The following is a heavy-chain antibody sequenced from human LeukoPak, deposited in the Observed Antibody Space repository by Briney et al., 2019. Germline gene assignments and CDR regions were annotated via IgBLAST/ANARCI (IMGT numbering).Heavy chain of an antibody. CDR3: AKGSNGYGDY. V-gene: IGHV3-30*18. J-gene: IGHJ4*02. CDR1: RLILSKLG. Sequence: GRSLRLLCGASRLILSKLGVLWVREAPGKGRVGVAVISYGGRDKYYACPVKGRFSISRDNSKNALSLPMNSLRAEDTAVYYWAKGSNGYGDYWGEGPLVTVST. D-gene: IGHD5-18*01. CDR2: ISYGGRDK.